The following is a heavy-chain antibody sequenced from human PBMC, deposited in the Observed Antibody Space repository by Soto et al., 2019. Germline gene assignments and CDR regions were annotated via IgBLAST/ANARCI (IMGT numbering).Heavy chain of an antibody. J-gene: IGHJ6*02. D-gene: IGHD4-4*01. V-gene: IGHV1-69*13. CDR3: ASLKMTTVTTNYYGMDV. Sequence: AVKVSCKASGGTFSSYAISWVRQAPGQGLEWMGGIIPIFGTANYAQKFQGRVTITADESTSTAYMELSSLRSEDTAVYYCASLKMTTVTTNYYGMDVWRQGTTVTVSS. CDR1: GGTFSSYA. CDR2: IIPIFGTA.